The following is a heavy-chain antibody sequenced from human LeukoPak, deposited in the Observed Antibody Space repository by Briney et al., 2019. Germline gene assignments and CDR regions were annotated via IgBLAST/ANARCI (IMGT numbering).Heavy chain of an antibody. CDR1: GGSISSYY. J-gene: IGHJ6*02. D-gene: IGHD3-16*01. Sequence: SETLSLTCTVSGGSISSYYWSWIRQPPGKGLEWLGYIYYSGSTNYNPSLKSRVTISVDTSKNQFSLKLSSVTAADTAVYYCARGGQVFGSYYYYGMDVWGQGTTVTVSS. V-gene: IGHV4-59*08. CDR2: IYYSGST. CDR3: ARGGQVFGSYYYYGMDV.